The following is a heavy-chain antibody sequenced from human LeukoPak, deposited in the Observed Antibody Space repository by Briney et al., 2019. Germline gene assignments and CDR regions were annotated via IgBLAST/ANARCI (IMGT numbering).Heavy chain of an antibody. J-gene: IGHJ3*02. CDR2: INPNSGGT. CDR1: GYTFTGYY. Sequence: ASVKVSCKASGYTFTGYYMHWVRQAPGQGLEWMGWINPNSGGTNYAQKFQGRVTMTRDTSISTAYMELSRLRSDDTAVYYCARGKQWLRSDAFDIWGQGTMVTVSS. D-gene: IGHD6-19*01. CDR3: ARGKQWLRSDAFDI. V-gene: IGHV1-2*02.